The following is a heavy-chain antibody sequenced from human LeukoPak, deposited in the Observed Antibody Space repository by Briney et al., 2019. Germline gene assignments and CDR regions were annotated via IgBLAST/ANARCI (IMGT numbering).Heavy chain of an antibody. V-gene: IGHV4-39*01. D-gene: IGHD5-18*01. CDR2: IYYSGST. CDR1: GGSISSSSYY. Sequence: SETPSLTCTVSGGSISSSSYYWGWIRQPPRKGLEWIGSIYYSGSTYYNPSLKSRVTISVDTSKNQFSLKLSSVTAADTAVYYCARRSGYSYGFDAFDIWGQGTMVTVSS. J-gene: IGHJ3*02. CDR3: ARRSGYSYGFDAFDI.